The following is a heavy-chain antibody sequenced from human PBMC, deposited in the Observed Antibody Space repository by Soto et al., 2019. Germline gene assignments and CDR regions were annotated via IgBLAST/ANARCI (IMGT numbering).Heavy chain of an antibody. CDR1: GGTFSSYA. Sequence: QVQLVQSGAEVKKPGSSVKVSCKASGGTFSSYAISWVRQAPGQGLEWMGGIIPIFGTANYAQKFQGRVTITADESTSTAYMELSSLRSEDTAVYYCASSVDYSNYRRRKYWYFDLWGRGTLVTVSS. V-gene: IGHV1-69*01. J-gene: IGHJ2*01. CDR3: ASSVDYSNYRRRKYWYFDL. CDR2: IIPIFGTA. D-gene: IGHD4-4*01.